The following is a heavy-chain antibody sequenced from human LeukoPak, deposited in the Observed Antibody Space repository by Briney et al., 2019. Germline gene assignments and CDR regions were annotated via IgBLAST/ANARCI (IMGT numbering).Heavy chain of an antibody. Sequence: ASVKVSCKASGYTFTSNYIHWVRQAPGQGLEWMGGIIPIFGTANYAQKFQGRVTITADESTSTAYMELSSLRSEDTAVYYCASGYGVDSSIFDYWGQGTLVTVSS. V-gene: IGHV1-69*13. CDR2: IIPIFGTA. D-gene: IGHD5/OR15-5a*01. J-gene: IGHJ4*02. CDR3: ASGYGVDSSIFDY. CDR1: GYTFTSNY.